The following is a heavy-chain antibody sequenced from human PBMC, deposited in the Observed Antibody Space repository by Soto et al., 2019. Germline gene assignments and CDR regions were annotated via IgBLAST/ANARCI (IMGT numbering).Heavy chain of an antibody. V-gene: IGHV4-34*01. Sequence: SETLSLTCAVYGGSFSGYYWSWIRQPPGKGLEWIGEINHSGSTNYNPSLKSRVTISVDTSKNQFSLKLSSVTAADTAVYYCARVVGDDSSGYWFDYWGQGTLVTV. J-gene: IGHJ4*02. D-gene: IGHD3-22*01. CDR3: ARVVGDDSSGYWFDY. CDR2: INHSGST. CDR1: GGSFSGYY.